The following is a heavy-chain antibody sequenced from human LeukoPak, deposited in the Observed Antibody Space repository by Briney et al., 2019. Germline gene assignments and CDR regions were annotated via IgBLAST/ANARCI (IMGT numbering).Heavy chain of an antibody. CDR3: ARGVAGTWYFGL. D-gene: IGHD6-19*01. CDR2: INSDGSST. V-gene: IGHV3-74*01. J-gene: IGHJ2*01. CDR1: GFIFSSYW. Sequence: GGSPRLSCAASGFIFSSYWMHWVRQAPGKGLVWVSHINSDGSSTSYADSVKGRFTISRDNAKNTLYLQTNSLRAEDTAVYYCARGVAGTWYFGLWGRGTLVTVSS.